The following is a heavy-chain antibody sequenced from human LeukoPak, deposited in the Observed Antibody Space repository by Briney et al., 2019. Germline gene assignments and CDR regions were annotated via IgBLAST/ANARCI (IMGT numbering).Heavy chain of an antibody. CDR3: AKDHELPSRWGPSTRDY. D-gene: IGHD5-24*01. Sequence: GGSLRLSCAASGFTFSSYAMSWVRQAPGKGLGWVSAISGSCGSTYYADSVNGRFTISRDNSKNTLYLQMNSLRAEDTAVYYCAKDHELPSRWGPSTRDYWGQGTLVTVSS. V-gene: IGHV3-23*01. J-gene: IGHJ4*02. CDR2: ISGSCGST. CDR1: GFTFSSYA.